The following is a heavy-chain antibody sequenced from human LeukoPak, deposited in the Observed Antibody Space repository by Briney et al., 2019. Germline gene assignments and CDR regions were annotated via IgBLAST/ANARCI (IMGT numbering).Heavy chain of an antibody. Sequence: PGVSLRLSCAASGFTFSSYWMSWVRQAPGKGLEWVANIKKDGSETYYVDSVKGRFTISRDNAKNSLYLQMNSLEAEDTAVYCCARAVETGTDWFDPWGQGTLVTVSS. CDR2: IKKDGSET. J-gene: IGHJ5*02. D-gene: IGHD1-1*01. CDR3: ARAVETGTDWFDP. CDR1: GFTFSSYW. V-gene: IGHV3-7*04.